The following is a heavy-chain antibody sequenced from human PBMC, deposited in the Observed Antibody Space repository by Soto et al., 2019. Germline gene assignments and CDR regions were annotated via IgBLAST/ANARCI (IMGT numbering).Heavy chain of an antibody. CDR2: IRSKANSYAT. D-gene: IGHD6-19*01. J-gene: IGHJ5*02. V-gene: IGHV3-73*01. Sequence: GGSLRLSCAASGVTFSGSAMHWVRQASGKGLEWVGRIRSKANSYATAYAASVKGRFTISRDDSKNTAYLQMNSLKTEDTAVYYCTRPGIAVDHNWFDPWGQGTLVTVSS. CDR1: GVTFSGSA. CDR3: TRPGIAVDHNWFDP.